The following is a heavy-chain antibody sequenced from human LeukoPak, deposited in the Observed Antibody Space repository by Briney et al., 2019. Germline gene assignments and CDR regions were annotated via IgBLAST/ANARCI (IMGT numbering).Heavy chain of an antibody. J-gene: IGHJ4*02. CDR2: ISYDGSNK. D-gene: IGHD2-2*01. CDR3: ARDRNRVVPAATDFDY. V-gene: IGHV3-30*03. CDR1: GFTFSSYG. Sequence: GRSLRLSCAASGFTFSSYGMHWVRQAPGKGLEWVAVISYDGSNKYYADSVKGRFTISRDNSKNTLYLQMNSLRAEDTAVYYCARDRNRVVPAATDFDYWGQGTLVTVSS.